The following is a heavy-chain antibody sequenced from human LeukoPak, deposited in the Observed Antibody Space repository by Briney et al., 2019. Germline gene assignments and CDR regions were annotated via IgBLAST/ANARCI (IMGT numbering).Heavy chain of an antibody. CDR2: ISAYYGNT. Sequence: GASVKVSCNSSGFTFINSRITWVRQAPGQGLEWMGWISAYYGNTYYVENFEGRVAMTRDTSTSTAFMELRSLTADDTAVYYCARIGGGSHYYDFWGQGTLVTVSP. J-gene: IGHJ4*02. CDR1: GFTFINSR. D-gene: IGHD4-23*01. CDR3: ARIGGGSHYYDF. V-gene: IGHV1-18*01.